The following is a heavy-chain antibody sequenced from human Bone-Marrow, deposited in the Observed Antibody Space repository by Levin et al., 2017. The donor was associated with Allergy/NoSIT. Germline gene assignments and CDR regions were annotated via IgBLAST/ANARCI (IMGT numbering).Heavy chain of an antibody. CDR2: IYYSGST. D-gene: IGHD3-22*01. CDR1: GGSISSYY. J-gene: IGHJ3*02. CDR3: ARVEDYYDSSGYYSGNAFDI. Sequence: SETLSLTCTVSGGSISSYYWSWIRQPPGKGLEWIGYIYYSGSTNYNPSLKSRVTISVDTSKNQFSLKLSSVTAADTAVYYCARVEDYYDSSGYYSGNAFDIWGQGTMVTVSS. V-gene: IGHV4-59*01.